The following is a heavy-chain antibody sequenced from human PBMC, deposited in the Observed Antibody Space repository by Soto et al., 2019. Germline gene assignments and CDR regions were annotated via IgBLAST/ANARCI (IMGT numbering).Heavy chain of an antibody. J-gene: IGHJ4*02. Sequence: QVQLVQSGAEVKKLGASVKVSCKASGYTFTSYAMHWVRQAPGQRLEWMGWINAGNGNTKYSQKFQGRVTITRDTSASTAYMELSSLRSEDTAVYYCVGEYSSSWYRWGYWGQGTLVTVSS. CDR2: INAGNGNT. D-gene: IGHD6-13*01. CDR1: GYTFTSYA. V-gene: IGHV1-3*01. CDR3: VGEYSSSWYRWGY.